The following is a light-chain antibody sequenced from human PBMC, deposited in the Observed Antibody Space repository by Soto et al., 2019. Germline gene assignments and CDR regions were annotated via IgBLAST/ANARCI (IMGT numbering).Light chain of an antibody. CDR2: DIS. J-gene: IGKJ5*01. V-gene: IGKV3-15*01. CDR1: QTVSRN. CDR3: QQYNKWPS. Sequence: EVVMTQSPATLSVSAGVRATLSCRASQTVSRNLAWYQQRPGQAPRLLIYDISNRAAGVPARFSGSGSETEFTLTIRSLQSEDFAVYFCQQYNKWPSFGQGTRLEIK.